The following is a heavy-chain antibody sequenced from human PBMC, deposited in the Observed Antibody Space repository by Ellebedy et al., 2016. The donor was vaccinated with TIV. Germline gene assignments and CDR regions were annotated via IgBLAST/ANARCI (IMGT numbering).Heavy chain of an antibody. V-gene: IGHV1-69*04. CDR2: IIPILGIA. D-gene: IGHD2-15*01. Sequence: AASVKVSCKASGGTFSSYAISWVRQAPGQGLEWMGRIIPILGIANYAQKFQGRVTITADKSTSTAYMELSSLRSEDTAVYYCARVVVVAATGYGMDVWGQGTTVTVS. CDR1: GGTFSSYA. CDR3: ARVVVVAATGYGMDV. J-gene: IGHJ6*02.